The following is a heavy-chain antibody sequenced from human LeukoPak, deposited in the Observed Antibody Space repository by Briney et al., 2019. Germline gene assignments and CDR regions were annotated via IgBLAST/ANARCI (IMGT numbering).Heavy chain of an antibody. J-gene: IGHJ4*02. CDR3: ARPGGYYGSGSYLDY. CDR2: IYSGGST. D-gene: IGHD3-10*01. Sequence: GRSLRLSCAASGFTFSNYALSWVRQAPGKGLEWVSVIYSGGSTYYADSVKGRFTISRDNSKNTLYLQMNSLRAEDTAVYYCARPGGYYGSGSYLDYWGQGTLVTVSS. V-gene: IGHV3-53*01. CDR1: GFTFSNYA.